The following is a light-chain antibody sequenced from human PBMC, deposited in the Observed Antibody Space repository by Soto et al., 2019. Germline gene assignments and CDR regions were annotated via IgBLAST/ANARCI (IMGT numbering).Light chain of an antibody. CDR3: QHANTFPLT. J-gene: IGKJ4*01. CDR2: AAS. V-gene: IGKV1-12*01. Sequence: DVQVIKTRSSLSASLRDGVTIACRASQSISSYLAWYQQQPGKAPKLLIYAASTLQSGVPSRFSGSGSGTDFTLTISSLQPEDFATYYCQHANTFPLTLGGGSKVAIK. CDR1: QSISSY.